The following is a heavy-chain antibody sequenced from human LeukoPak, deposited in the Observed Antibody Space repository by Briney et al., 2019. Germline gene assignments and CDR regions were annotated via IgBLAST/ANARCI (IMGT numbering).Heavy chain of an antibody. CDR1: GGSISSYY. Sequence: PSETLSLTCTVSGGSISSYYWSWIRQPPGKGLGWIGYIYYSGSTKYNPSLKSRVSISVDTSKNQFSLKLSSVTAADTAVYYCARGFCSGGSCYSAIFDYWGQGTLVTVSS. J-gene: IGHJ4*02. CDR3: ARGFCSGGSCYSAIFDY. D-gene: IGHD2-15*01. CDR2: IYYSGST. V-gene: IGHV4-59*01.